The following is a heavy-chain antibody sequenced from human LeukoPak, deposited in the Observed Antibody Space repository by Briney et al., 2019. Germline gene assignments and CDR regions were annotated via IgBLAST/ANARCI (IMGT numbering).Heavy chain of an antibody. CDR1: GYTFTGYY. V-gene: IGHV1-2*02. Sequence: ASVKVSFKASGYTFTGYYMHWVRQAPGQGLEWMGWINPNSGGTNYAQKFQGRVTMTRDTSISTAYMELSRLRSDDTAAYSCARGRGGGYFDFWGQETLVTVSS. J-gene: IGHJ4*02. CDR2: INPNSGGT. D-gene: IGHD2-15*01. CDR3: ARGRGGGYFDF.